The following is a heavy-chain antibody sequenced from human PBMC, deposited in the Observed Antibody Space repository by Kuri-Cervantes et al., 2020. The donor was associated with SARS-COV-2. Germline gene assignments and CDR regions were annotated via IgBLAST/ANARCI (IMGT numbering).Heavy chain of an antibody. CDR1: GFTFSSYA. CDR2: ISYDGSNK. CDR3: AKDPSPYSVLLWFGEFGFDY. Sequence: GESLKISCAASGFTFSSYAMHWVRQAPGKGLEWVAVISYDGSNKYYADSVKGRFTISRDNSKNTLYLQMNSLRAEDTAVHYCAKDPSPYSVLLWFGEFGFDYWGQGTLVTVSS. D-gene: IGHD3-10*01. V-gene: IGHV3-30-3*01. J-gene: IGHJ4*02.